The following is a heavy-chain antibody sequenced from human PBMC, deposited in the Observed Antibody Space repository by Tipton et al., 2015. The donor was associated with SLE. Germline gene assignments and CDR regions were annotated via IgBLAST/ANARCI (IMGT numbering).Heavy chain of an antibody. Sequence: TLSLTCAVYGGSFSGYSWSWIRQTPGKGLEWIGEINHGGSTNYNPSLKTRVTMSVDTSKKQFSLNLGSVTAADTAVYYCARGKGNSSGWGHYYFYGMDVWGQGTTVTVSS. CDR3: ARGKGNSSGWGHYYFYGMDV. J-gene: IGHJ6*02. D-gene: IGHD6-19*01. V-gene: IGHV4-34*01. CDR2: INHGGST. CDR1: GGSFSGYS.